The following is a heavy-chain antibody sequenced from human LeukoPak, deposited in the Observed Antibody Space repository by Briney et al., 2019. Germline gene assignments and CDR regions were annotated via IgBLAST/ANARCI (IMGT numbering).Heavy chain of an antibody. V-gene: IGHV1-18*01. CDR2: ISGFNGDT. J-gene: IGHJ4*02. Sequence: ASVKVSCKASGYTFTNYGLSWVRQAPGQGLEWMGWISGFNGDTNYAQNFQGRVTMTTDTSTSTAYMELRSLTSDDTAIYFCAREGFVRDTALDYWGQGTLVTVSA. CDR1: GYTFTNYG. D-gene: IGHD5-18*01. CDR3: AREGFVRDTALDY.